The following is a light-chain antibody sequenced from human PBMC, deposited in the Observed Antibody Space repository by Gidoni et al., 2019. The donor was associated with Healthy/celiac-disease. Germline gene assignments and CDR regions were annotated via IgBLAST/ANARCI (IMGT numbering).Light chain of an antibody. CDR2: SNN. J-gene: IGLJ1*01. CDR1: TSNIGRNY. Sequence: QPVLTQPPSASGTPGQRVTISSSGGTSNIGRNYVYWYQQLPGTAPKLLIYSNNQRPSGVPDRFSGSKSGTSASLAISGLRSEDEADYYCAAWDDSLSGSYVFGTGTKVTVL. CDR3: AAWDDSLSGSYV. V-gene: IGLV1-47*02.